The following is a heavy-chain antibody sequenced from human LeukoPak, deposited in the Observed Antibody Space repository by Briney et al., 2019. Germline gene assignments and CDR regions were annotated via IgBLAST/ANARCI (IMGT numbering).Heavy chain of an antibody. CDR1: GFTFSSYA. CDR2: ISYDGSNK. CDR3: ARGDSSGYYKGYYFDY. J-gene: IGHJ4*02. Sequence: GGSLRLSCAASGFTFSSYAMHWVRQAPGKGLEWVAVISYDGSNKYYADSVKGRFTISRDNSKNTLYLQTNSLRAEDTAVYYCARGDSSGYYKGYYFDYWGQGTLVTVSS. V-gene: IGHV3-30*04. D-gene: IGHD3-22*01.